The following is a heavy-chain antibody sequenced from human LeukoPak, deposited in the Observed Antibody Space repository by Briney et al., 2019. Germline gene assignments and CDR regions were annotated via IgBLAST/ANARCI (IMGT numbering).Heavy chain of an antibody. V-gene: IGHV3-43*01. CDR1: GFTFDDYT. D-gene: IGHD6-13*01. CDR2: ISWDGGST. J-gene: IGHJ3*02. CDR3: ARDHRGIEAAEAFDI. Sequence: GGSQRLSCAASGFTFDDYTMHWVRQAPGKGLEWVSLISWDGGSTYYADSVKGRFTVSRDNAKNSVFLQMDSLRDDDTAVYYCARDHRGIEAAEAFDIWGQGTMVTVSS.